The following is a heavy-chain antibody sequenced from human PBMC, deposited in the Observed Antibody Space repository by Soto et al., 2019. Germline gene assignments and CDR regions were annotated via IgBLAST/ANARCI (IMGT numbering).Heavy chain of an antibody. CDR1: GYTFTSYD. Sequence: ASVKVSCKASGYTFTSYDINCVRQATGQGLEWMGWMNPNSGNTGYAQKFQGRVTMTRNTSISTAYMELSSLRSEDTAVYYCARGSSSSWYWFDPWGQGTLVTVSS. D-gene: IGHD6-13*01. CDR3: ARGSSSSWYWFDP. J-gene: IGHJ5*02. V-gene: IGHV1-8*01. CDR2: MNPNSGNT.